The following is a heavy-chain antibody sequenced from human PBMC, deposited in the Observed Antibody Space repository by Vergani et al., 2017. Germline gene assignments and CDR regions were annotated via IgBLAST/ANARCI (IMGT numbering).Heavy chain of an antibody. CDR3: AKGTYDSXGYYYWDYYYGMDV. Sequence: EVQLLESGGGLVQPGGSLRLSCAASGFTSSSYAMSWVRQAPGKGLEWVSAISGSGGSTYYADSVKGRFTISRDNSKNTLYLQMNSLRAEDTAVYYCAKGTYDSXGYYYWDYYYGMDVWGQGP. J-gene: IGHJ6*02. D-gene: IGHD3-22*01. CDR2: ISGSGGST. CDR1: GFTSSSYA. V-gene: IGHV3-23*01.